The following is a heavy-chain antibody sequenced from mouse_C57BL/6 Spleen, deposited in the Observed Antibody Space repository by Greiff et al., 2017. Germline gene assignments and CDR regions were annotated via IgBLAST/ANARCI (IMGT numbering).Heavy chain of an antibody. J-gene: IGHJ3*01. D-gene: IGHD3-2*02. Sequence: EVQLQQSGAELVRPGASVKLSCTASGFNIKDDYMHWVKQRPEQGLEWIGWIDPENGDTEYASKFQGKATITADTSSTTAYLQLSSLTSEDTAVYYCTRAAQAWFAYWGQGTLVTVSA. V-gene: IGHV14-4*01. CDR2: IDPENGDT. CDR1: GFNIKDDY. CDR3: TRAAQAWFAY.